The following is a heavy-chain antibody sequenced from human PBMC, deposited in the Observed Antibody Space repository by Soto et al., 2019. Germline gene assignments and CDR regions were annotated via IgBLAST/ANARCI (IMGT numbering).Heavy chain of an antibody. V-gene: IGHV4-59*11. CDR2: IYYNGNT. D-gene: IGHD7-27*01. Sequence: VEVEGSGPGFGKPSGAPAPPVRCSGGPLNNHYLDRIRPAPGKGLGWIGYIYYNGNTNYHPSLKSRVTMSVDTSRNQISLKLTTVTAADTAVYYCTRANWYSEYWGQGTLVTVSS. CDR3: TRANWYSEY. CDR1: GGPLNNHY. J-gene: IGHJ4*02.